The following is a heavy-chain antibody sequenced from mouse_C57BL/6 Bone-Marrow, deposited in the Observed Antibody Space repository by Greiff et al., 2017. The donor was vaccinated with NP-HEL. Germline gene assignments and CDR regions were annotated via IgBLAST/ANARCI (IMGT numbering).Heavy chain of an antibody. J-gene: IGHJ2*01. CDR1: GYSFTGYY. CDR2: INPSTGGT. D-gene: IGHD1-1*01. Sequence: EVKLQQSGPELVKPGASVKISCKASGYSFTGYYMNWVKQSPEKSLEWIGEINPSTGGTTYNQKFKAKATLTVDKSSSTAYMQLKSLTSEDSAVYYCARELRQYYFDYWGQGTTLTVSS. V-gene: IGHV1-42*01. CDR3: ARELRQYYFDY.